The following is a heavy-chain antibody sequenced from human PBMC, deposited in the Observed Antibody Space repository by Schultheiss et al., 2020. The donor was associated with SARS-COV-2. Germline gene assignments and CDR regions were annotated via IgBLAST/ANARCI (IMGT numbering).Heavy chain of an antibody. V-gene: IGHV4-59*04. Sequence: SETLSLTCAVYGGSFSGYYWSWIRQPPGKGLEWVGSIYYSGSTYYNPSLKSQVSMSVDTSKNQFSLKLSSVTAADTAVYYCARHIADYDWFDPWGQGTLVTVSS. CDR2: IYYSGST. J-gene: IGHJ5*02. CDR1: GGSFSGYY. CDR3: ARHIADYDWFDP. D-gene: IGHD6-13*01.